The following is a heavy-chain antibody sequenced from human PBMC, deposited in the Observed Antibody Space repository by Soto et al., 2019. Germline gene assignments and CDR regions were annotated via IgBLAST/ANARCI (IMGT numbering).Heavy chain of an antibody. CDR3: ARETSSRWYLYYYGMDV. D-gene: IGHD6-13*01. J-gene: IGHJ6*02. CDR1: GGSISSGGYS. V-gene: IGHV4-31*03. Sequence: QVQLQSSGPGLVKPSQTLSINCTVSGGSISSGGYSWNCIRQHPGKALEWVGYIYYSVRTYYTPSLQSRETISVATCKNQSSLKLRSVTAADTAVYFSARETSSRWYLYYYGMDVWGQGTTVTVSS. CDR2: IYYSVRT.